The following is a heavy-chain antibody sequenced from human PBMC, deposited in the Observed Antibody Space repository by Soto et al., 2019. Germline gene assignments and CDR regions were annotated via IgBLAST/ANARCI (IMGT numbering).Heavy chain of an antibody. CDR3: ARTHGELRGSGSNEY. Sequence: QVQLVQSGTEMKKPGASVKVSCKASGYTFTAYGINWVRQAPGQGLEWMGWISNYNGNTNYAQRLQGRVTMTTDTSTTTAYMELWSLRSDDTAVYYCARTHGELRGSGSNEYWGQGTLVTVSS. V-gene: IGHV1-18*01. CDR2: ISNYNGNT. CDR1: GYTFTAYG. D-gene: IGHD3-10*01. J-gene: IGHJ4*02.